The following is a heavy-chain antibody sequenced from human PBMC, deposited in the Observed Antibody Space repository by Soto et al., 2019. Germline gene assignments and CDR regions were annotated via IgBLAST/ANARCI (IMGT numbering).Heavy chain of an antibody. CDR3: AKERPTPTCFDV. Sequence: GRTLKLSWVASGYTCGTYAMTCVRQAPGKGLEWVSAISGSGSGTNYADSVKGRFTVSRDNSKNILYLQMNSLRAEDTAVYYCAKERPTPTCFDVCGQGARVTV. V-gene: IGHV3-23*01. CDR1: GYTCGTYA. J-gene: IGHJ4*02. CDR2: ISGSGSGT.